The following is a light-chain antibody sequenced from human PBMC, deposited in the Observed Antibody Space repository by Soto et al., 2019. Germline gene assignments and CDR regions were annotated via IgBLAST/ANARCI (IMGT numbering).Light chain of an antibody. Sequence: QSALTQPPSASGSPGQSVTISCTGTSSDVGSYNYVSWYQQNPGKVPKLIIYEVSKRPSGVPDRCSGSKSGNTASLTVSGLEAEDEADYYCSSYAGSNILVFGGGTKVTVL. V-gene: IGLV2-8*01. J-gene: IGLJ3*02. CDR2: EVS. CDR3: SSYAGSNILV. CDR1: SSDVGSYNY.